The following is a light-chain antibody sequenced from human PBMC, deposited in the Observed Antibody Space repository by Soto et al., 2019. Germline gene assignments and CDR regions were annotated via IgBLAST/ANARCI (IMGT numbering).Light chain of an antibody. CDR2: AAS. V-gene: IGKV1-27*01. CDR1: PGIRNY. J-gene: IGKJ4*01. Sequence: DIQMTQSPSSLSASVGDRLTITCRASPGIRNYLAWYQQKPGKVPKLLIYAASILQSGVPSRFSASGSGTDFTLTISSLQPEDVATYYCQTYKSAPLTFGGGTKVEIK. CDR3: QTYKSAPLT.